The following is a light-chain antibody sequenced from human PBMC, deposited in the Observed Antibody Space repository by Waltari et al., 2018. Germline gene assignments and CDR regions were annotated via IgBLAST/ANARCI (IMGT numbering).Light chain of an antibody. CDR3: QQTYTTPPYT. CDR2: GAS. V-gene: IGKV1-39*01. CDR1: QTIRNS. Sequence: DIQMTQSPSSLSASVGDRVTITCRASQTIRNSLNWSQHKPGKAPNLLIYGASSLNSGVSSRFTGSGSGTDFTLTISNLQHEDFATYYCQQTYTTPPYTFGQGTKLELK. J-gene: IGKJ2*01.